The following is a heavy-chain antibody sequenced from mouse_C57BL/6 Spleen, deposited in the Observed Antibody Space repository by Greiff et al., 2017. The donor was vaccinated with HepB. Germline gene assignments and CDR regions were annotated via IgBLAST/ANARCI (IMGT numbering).Heavy chain of an antibody. V-gene: IGHV1-55*01. CDR2: IYPGSGST. J-gene: IGHJ4*01. CDR3: ARGYDYEGAMDY. CDR1: GYTFTSYW. D-gene: IGHD2-4*01. Sequence: VQLQQPGAELVKPGASVKMSCKASGYTFTSYWITWVKQRPGQGLEWIGDIYPGSGSTNYNEKFKSKATLTVDTSSSTAYMQLSSLTSEDSAVYYCARGYDYEGAMDYWGQGTSVTVSS.